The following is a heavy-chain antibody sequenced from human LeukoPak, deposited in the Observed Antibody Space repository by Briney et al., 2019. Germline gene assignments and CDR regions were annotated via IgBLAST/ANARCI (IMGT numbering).Heavy chain of an antibody. V-gene: IGHV1-8*01. CDR1: GYTFTSYD. CDR2: MNPNSGNT. Sequence: ASVKVSCKASGYTFTSYDINWVRQATGQGLEWMGWMNPNSGNTDYAQKFQGRVTMTRNTSISTAYMELSSLRSEDTAVYDCAIFNRRYYDFWSGYYTVPDYWGQGTLVTVSS. CDR3: AIFNRRYYDFWSGYYTVPDY. J-gene: IGHJ4*02. D-gene: IGHD3-3*01.